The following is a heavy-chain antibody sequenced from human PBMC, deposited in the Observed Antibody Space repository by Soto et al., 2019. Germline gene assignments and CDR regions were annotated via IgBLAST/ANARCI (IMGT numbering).Heavy chain of an antibody. Sequence: QVQLQQWGAGLLKPSETLSLTCAVYGGSFSGYYWSWIRQPPGKGLEWIGEINHSGSTNYNPSLKSRVTISVDTSKNQFSLKLSSVTAADTAVYYCARGRGWIYYYYYGTDVWGQGTTVTVSS. CDR2: INHSGST. D-gene: IGHD5-12*01. CDR3: ARGRGWIYYYYYGTDV. J-gene: IGHJ6*02. V-gene: IGHV4-34*01. CDR1: GGSFSGYY.